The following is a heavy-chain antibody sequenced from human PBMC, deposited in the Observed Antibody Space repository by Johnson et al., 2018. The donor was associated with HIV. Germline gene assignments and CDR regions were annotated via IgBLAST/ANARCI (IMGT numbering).Heavy chain of an antibody. CDR3: ARVGEYCSSTSCSGAFDI. D-gene: IGHD2-2*01. CDR2: IYSGGST. CDR1: GFTVSSNY. Sequence: VQLVESGGGLVQPGGSLRLSCAASGFTVSSNYMSWVRQAPGKGLEWVSVIYSGGSTFYADSVKGRFTISRDNSGNTLYLQMNSLRAEDTALYYCARVGEYCSSTSCSGAFDIWGQGTMVTVSS. J-gene: IGHJ3*02. V-gene: IGHV3-66*01.